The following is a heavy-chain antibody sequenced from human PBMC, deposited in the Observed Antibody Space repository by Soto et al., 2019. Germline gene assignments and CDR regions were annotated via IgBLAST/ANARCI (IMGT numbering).Heavy chain of an antibody. CDR1: GFTFDDYA. CDR3: ARERGATARVSGMGV. V-gene: IGHV3-9*01. D-gene: IGHD5-18*01. J-gene: IGHJ6*02. Sequence: EVQLVESGGGLVQPGRSLRLSCAASGFTFDDYAMHWVRQAPGKGLEWVSGISWNSGSIGYADSVKGRFTISRDNAKNDVYLQMNSLRAEDTAWYYCARERGATARVSGMGVWGQGTTVTVSS. CDR2: ISWNSGSI.